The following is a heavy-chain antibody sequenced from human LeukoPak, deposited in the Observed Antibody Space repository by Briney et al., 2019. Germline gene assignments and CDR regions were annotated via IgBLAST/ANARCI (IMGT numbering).Heavy chain of an antibody. V-gene: IGHV4-30-2*01. J-gene: IGHJ5*01. CDR2: IYDRGPA. CDR3: ARSRQASGLFNS. D-gene: IGHD3-10*01. Sequence: PSQTLSLTCTVSDGAITSGGYSWNWIRQPPGKGLEWIGRIYDRGPAYYNPSLKSRFTISVDRPKNQFFLNVTSLTAADTAVYYCARSRQASGLFNSWGQGTLVVVSS. CDR1: DGAITSGGYS.